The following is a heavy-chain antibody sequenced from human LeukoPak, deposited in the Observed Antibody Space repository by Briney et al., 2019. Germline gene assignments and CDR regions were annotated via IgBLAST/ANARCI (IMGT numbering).Heavy chain of an antibody. CDR2: INHSGST. CDR1: GGSFSGYY. Sequence: SETLSLTCAVYGGSFSGYYWSWIRQPPGKGLEWIGEINHSGSTNYNPSLKSRVTISVDTSKNQFSLKLSSVTAADTAVHYCARGGIAVAGTSFDYWGQGTLVTVSS. J-gene: IGHJ4*02. V-gene: IGHV4-34*01. D-gene: IGHD6-19*01. CDR3: ARGGIAVAGTSFDY.